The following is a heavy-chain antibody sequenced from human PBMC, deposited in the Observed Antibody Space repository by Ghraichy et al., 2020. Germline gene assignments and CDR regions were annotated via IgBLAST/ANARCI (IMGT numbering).Heavy chain of an antibody. CDR2: ISWNSGSI. D-gene: IGHD1-14*01. V-gene: IGHV3-9*01. CDR3: AKDEVDHATRYYYGMDV. CDR1: GFTFDDYA. J-gene: IGHJ6*02. Sequence: GGSLRLSCAASGFTFDDYAMHWVRQAPGKGLEWVSGISWNSGSIGYADSVKGRFTISRDNAKNSLYLQMNSLRAEDTALYYCAKDEVDHATRYYYGMDVWGQGTTVTVSS.